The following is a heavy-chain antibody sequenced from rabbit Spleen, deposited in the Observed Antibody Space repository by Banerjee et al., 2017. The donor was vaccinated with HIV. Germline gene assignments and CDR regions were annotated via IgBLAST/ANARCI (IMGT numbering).Heavy chain of an antibody. CDR1: GFSVSGYYH. CDR2: IYGGSSGTT. V-gene: IGHV1S45*01. CDR3: TRGGNGGGDGYDT. J-gene: IGHJ6*01. D-gene: IGHD6-1*01. Sequence: QQQLEESGGGLVKPGGTLTLTCTASGFSVSGYYHMCWVRQAPGKGLEWIACIYGGSSGTTYYASWAKGRFTISKTSSTTVTLQMTSLTAADTATYFCTRGGNGGGDGYDTWGPGTLVTVS.